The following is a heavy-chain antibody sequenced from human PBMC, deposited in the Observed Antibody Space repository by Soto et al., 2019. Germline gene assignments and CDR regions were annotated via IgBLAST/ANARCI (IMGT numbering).Heavy chain of an antibody. CDR2: ISWNSGSI. Sequence: EVQLVDSGGGLVQPGRSLRLSCAASGFTFDDDAMHWVRQAPGKGLEWVSGISWNSGSIGYADSVKGRFTISRDNAKNSLYLQMNSLRAEDTALYYCAKSRGSTSSTAYYFDYWGQGTLVTVSS. CDR1: GFTFDDDA. CDR3: AKSRGSTSSTAYYFDY. J-gene: IGHJ4*02. D-gene: IGHD2-2*01. V-gene: IGHV3-9*01.